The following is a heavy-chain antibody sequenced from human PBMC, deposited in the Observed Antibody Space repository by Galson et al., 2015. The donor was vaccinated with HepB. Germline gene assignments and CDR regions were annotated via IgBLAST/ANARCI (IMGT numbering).Heavy chain of an antibody. J-gene: IGHJ6*02. Sequence: SVKVSCKASGGTFSSYAISWVRQAPGQGLEWMGGIIPIFGTANYAQKFQGRVTITADKSTSTAYMELSSLRSEDTAVYYCARALEEIWGTDYGDYLYYYYYGMDVWGQGTTVTVSS. CDR2: IIPIFGTA. D-gene: IGHD4-17*01. V-gene: IGHV1-69*06. CDR1: GGTFSSYA. CDR3: ARALEEIWGTDYGDYLYYYYYGMDV.